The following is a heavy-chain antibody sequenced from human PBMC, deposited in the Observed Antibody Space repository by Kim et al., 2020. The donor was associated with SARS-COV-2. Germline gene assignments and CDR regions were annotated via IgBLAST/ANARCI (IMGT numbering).Heavy chain of an antibody. J-gene: IGHJ4*02. V-gene: IGHV3-11*05. CDR3: AREGKDYYDSSGYSDY. Sequence: GGSLRLSCAASGFTFSDYYMSWIRQAPGKGLEWVSYISPSSSKINYADSVKGRFTISRDNAKNSLYLQMNSLRAEDTAVYYCAREGKDYYDSSGYSDYWGQGTLVTVSS. CDR1: GFTFSDYY. CDR2: ISPSSSKI. D-gene: IGHD3-22*01.